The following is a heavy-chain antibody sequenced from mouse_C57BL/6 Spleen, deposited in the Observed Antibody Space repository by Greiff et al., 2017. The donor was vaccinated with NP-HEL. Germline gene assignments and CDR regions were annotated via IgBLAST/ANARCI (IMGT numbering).Heavy chain of an antibody. CDR3: ARSGLEYYYDY. V-gene: IGHV1-82*01. D-gene: IGHD2-13*01. CDR2: IYPGGGDT. CDR1: GYAFSSSW. J-gene: IGHJ2*01. Sequence: VKLMESGPELVKPGASVKISCKASGYAFSSSWMNWVKQRPGKGLGWIGRIYPGGGDTNYNGKFKGKATLTEAKSSSTAYMQLSSLTSEYSAVYFCARSGLEYYYDYWGKGTTLTVSS.